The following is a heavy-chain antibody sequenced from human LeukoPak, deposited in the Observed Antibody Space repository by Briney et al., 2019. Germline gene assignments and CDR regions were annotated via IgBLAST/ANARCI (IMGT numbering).Heavy chain of an antibody. V-gene: IGHV3-15*01. J-gene: IGHJ4*02. D-gene: IGHD3-22*01. CDR2: TKSETDGGTT. CDR3: AKDRAMYDSSGNPPWGD. CDR1: GFTFSNVW. Sequence: GGSLRLSCAASGFTFSNVWMSWVRQAPGKGLEWVGRTKSETDGGTTDYAAPVKGRFTISRDDSKNTLYLQMNSLKGDDTAVYYCAKDRAMYDSSGNPPWGDWGQGTLVTASS.